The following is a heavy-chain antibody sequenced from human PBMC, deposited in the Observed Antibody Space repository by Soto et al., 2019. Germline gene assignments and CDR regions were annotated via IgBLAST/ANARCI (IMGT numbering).Heavy chain of an antibody. D-gene: IGHD3-16*01. Sequence: QVQLQESGPGLVKPSETLSLTCTVSGGSVSSGSYYWSWIRQPPGKGLEWIGYIYYSGSTNYNPSLKSRVTISVDTSKNQFSLKLSSVTAADTAVYYCARGDVGPYGLRLVDYWGQGTLVTVSS. CDR3: ARGDVGPYGLRLVDY. J-gene: IGHJ4*02. V-gene: IGHV4-61*01. CDR1: GGSVSSGSYY. CDR2: IYYSGST.